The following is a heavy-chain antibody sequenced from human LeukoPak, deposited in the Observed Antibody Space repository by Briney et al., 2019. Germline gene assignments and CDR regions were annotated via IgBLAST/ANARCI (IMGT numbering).Heavy chain of an antibody. CDR2: IRYDGSNK. V-gene: IGHV3-30*02. J-gene: IGHJ4*02. CDR3: AKDLRRIAARLFDY. CDR1: GFTFSSYG. D-gene: IGHD6-6*01. Sequence: GGSLRLSCAASGFTFSSYGMHWVRQAPGKGLEWVAFIRYDGSNKYYADSVKGRFTISRDNSKNTLYLQMNSLRAEDTAVYYCAKDLRRIAARLFDYWGQGTLVSVSS.